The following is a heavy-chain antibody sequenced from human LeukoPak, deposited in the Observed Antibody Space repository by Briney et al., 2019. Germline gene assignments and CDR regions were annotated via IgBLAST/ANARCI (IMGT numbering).Heavy chain of an antibody. CDR2: ISYRGGA. Sequence: SETLSLTCTVSGGSISDYYWSWIRQPPGKDLEWIGYISYRGGATYNPSLRSRVTMSVDTSKTHFSLKLSSVTAADTAVYYCARAPYYDFWSGYYEDWYFDLWGRGTLVTVSS. CDR1: GGSISDYY. D-gene: IGHD3-3*01. V-gene: IGHV4-59*01. J-gene: IGHJ2*01. CDR3: ARAPYYDFWSGYYEDWYFDL.